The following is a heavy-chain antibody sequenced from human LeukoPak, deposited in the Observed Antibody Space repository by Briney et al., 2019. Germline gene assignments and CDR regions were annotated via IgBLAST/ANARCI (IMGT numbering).Heavy chain of an antibody. CDR3: TREESYP. J-gene: IGHJ5*02. CDR1: GFTFSSSA. V-gene: IGHV3-49*04. CDR2: IRSKAYGGTT. Sequence: GGSLRLSCAASGFTFSSSAMSWVRQAPGKGLEWVGFIRSKAYGGTTEYAASVKGRFTISRDDSKSIAYLQMNSLKTEDTAVYYCTREESYPWGQGTLVTVSS.